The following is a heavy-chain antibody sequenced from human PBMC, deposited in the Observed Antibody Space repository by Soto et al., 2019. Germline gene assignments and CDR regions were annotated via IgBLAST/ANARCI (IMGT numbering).Heavy chain of an antibody. V-gene: IGHV3-21*01. J-gene: IGHJ5*02. CDR2: ISSSSSYI. Sequence: GGSLSLSCAASGFPFRSYSMNWVRQAPGKGLEWVSSISSSSSYIYYADSVKGRFTISRDNAKNSLYLQMNSLRAEDTAVYYCARGIVVVPAAIRSWFDPWGQGTLVTVSS. CDR1: GFPFRSYS. CDR3: ARGIVVVPAAIRSWFDP. D-gene: IGHD2-2*02.